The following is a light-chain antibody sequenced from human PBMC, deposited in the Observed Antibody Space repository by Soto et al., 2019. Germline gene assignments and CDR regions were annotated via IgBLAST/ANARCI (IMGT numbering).Light chain of an antibody. V-gene: IGKV1-13*02. CDR3: QQFNSYVLT. CDR1: QDITSA. Sequence: GDRVTITCRASQDITSALAWYQQKPGKAPNLLIYAASSLKSGVPSRFSGSGSGTDFTLTISSLQPEDFATYYCQQFNSYVLTFGQGTRLETK. CDR2: AAS. J-gene: IGKJ5*01.